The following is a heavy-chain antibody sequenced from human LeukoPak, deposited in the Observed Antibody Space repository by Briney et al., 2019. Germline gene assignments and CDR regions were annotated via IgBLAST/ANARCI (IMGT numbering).Heavy chain of an antibody. CDR3: AREGREYVAWGYSSYKGAFDI. D-gene: IGHD6-19*01. CDR2: IIPIFGTA. J-gene: IGHJ3*02. Sequence: SVTVSCKASVGTFISYAISWVRQAPGKGVEWMGGIIPIFGTANYAQKFQGRVTIPADESTSTAYMELSSLRSEDTAVYYCAREGREYVAWGYSSYKGAFDIWGQGTMVTVSS. CDR1: VGTFISYA. V-gene: IGHV1-69*13.